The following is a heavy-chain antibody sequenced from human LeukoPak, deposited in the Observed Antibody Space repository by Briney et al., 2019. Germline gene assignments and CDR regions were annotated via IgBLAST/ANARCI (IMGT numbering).Heavy chain of an antibody. Sequence: SQTLSLTCTVSGGSISSGGYSWSWIRQPPGKGLEWIGYIYHSGSTYYNPSLKSRVTISVDRSKNQFSLKLSSVTAADTAVYYCARGRDDIAASDAFDIWGQGTMVTVSS. CDR2: IYHSGST. CDR1: GGSISSGGYS. J-gene: IGHJ3*02. CDR3: ARGRDDIAASDAFDI. D-gene: IGHD6-25*01. V-gene: IGHV4-30-2*01.